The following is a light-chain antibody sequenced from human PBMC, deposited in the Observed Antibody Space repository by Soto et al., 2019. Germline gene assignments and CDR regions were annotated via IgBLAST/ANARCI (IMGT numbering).Light chain of an antibody. Sequence: EIVLTQSPGTLSLSPGERATLSCRASQSVPKNYLAWYQHKPGQAPRLLIHGPSSRATGIPVRFSGSGSGTDFTLTISRLEPEDFAVYYCHQYDTSTQTFGQGTKVEIK. CDR3: HQYDTSTQT. J-gene: IGKJ1*01. CDR1: QSVPKNY. V-gene: IGKV3-20*01. CDR2: GPS.